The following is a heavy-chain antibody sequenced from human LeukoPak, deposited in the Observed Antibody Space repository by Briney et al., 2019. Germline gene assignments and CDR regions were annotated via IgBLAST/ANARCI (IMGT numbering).Heavy chain of an antibody. J-gene: IGHJ6*03. Sequence: SETLSLTCTVSGGSISSGGYYWSWIRQPPGKGLEWIGYIYHSGSTYYNPSLKSRVTISVDTSKNQFSLKLSSVTAADTAVYYCARPPRYYYYMDVWGKGTTVTVSS. CDR1: GGSISSGGYY. V-gene: IGHV4-30-2*01. CDR2: IYHSGST. CDR3: ARPPRYYYYMDV.